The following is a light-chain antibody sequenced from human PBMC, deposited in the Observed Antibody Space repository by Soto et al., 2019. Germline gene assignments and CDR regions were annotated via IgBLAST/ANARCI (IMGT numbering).Light chain of an antibody. CDR1: SGSIASNY. Sequence: NFMLTQPHSVSESPGKTVTISCTGSSGSIASNYVQWYQQRPGSAPTTVIYEDNQRPSGVPDRFSGSIDSSSNSASLTISGLKTEDEADYYCQSYDISNVVFGGGTKVTVL. J-gene: IGLJ2*01. V-gene: IGLV6-57*02. CDR3: QSYDISNVV. CDR2: EDN.